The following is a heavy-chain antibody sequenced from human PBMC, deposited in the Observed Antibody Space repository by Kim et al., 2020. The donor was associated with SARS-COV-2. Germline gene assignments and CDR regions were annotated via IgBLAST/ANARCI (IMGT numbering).Heavy chain of an antibody. D-gene: IGHD3-10*01. Sequence: GGSLRLSCTASGFTFGDYAMSWFRQAPGKGLEWVGFIRSKANGGSTEYAASVKGRFTISRDDSKSIAYLQMNSLKTEDTAVYYCTREMVRGVTTFDYWGQGTLVTVSS. V-gene: IGHV3-49*03. J-gene: IGHJ4*02. CDR1: GFTFGDYA. CDR3: TREMVRGVTTFDY. CDR2: IRSKANGGST.